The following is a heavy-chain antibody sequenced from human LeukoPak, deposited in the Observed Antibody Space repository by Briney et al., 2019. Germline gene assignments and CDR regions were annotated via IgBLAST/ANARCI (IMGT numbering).Heavy chain of an antibody. CDR1: GYTFTRYY. J-gene: IGHJ4*02. V-gene: IGHV1-46*01. CDR2: INPSGGST. Sequence: ASLKDSCKASGYTFTRYYMYWVRQAPGQGLWWMGIINPSGGSTNYAQKFQGRVTMTRKMSTSTVYMELSSMRSEDTAVYYCAKAYSNGGSYPHWGQGTLVTVSS. D-gene: IGHD1-26*01. CDR3: AKAYSNGGSYPH.